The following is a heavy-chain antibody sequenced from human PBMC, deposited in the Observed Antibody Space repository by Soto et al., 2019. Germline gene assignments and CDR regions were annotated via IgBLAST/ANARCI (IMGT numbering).Heavy chain of an antibody. V-gene: IGHV3-7*01. CDR3: AREGGYDYMGVLYYYYDMDV. CDR2: IKQDGSEK. CDR1: GFTFSSYW. Sequence: GGSLRLSCAASGFTFSSYWMSWVRQAPGKGLEWVANIKQDGSEKYYVDSVKGRFTISRDNAKNSLYLQMNSLRAEDKAVYYCAREGGYDYMGVLYYYYDMDVWGKGTTVTVSS. J-gene: IGHJ6*03. D-gene: IGHD5-12*01.